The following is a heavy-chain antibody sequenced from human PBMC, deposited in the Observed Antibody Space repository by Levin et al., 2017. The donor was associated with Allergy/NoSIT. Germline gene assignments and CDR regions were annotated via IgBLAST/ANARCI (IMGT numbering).Heavy chain of an antibody. V-gene: IGHV3-43*01. J-gene: IGHJ3*02. Sequence: GGSLRLSCAASGFTFEDYTMHWVRQAPGKGLEWVSLINWSGGGFYYADSVKGRFTISRDNSKNSLYLQMNRLRTEDTALYYCAKEHVICSGTTCARGVFDSWGQGTMVTVSS. CDR1: GFTFEDYT. CDR2: INWSGGGF. D-gene: IGHD1-14*01. CDR3: AKEHVICSGTTCARGVFDS.